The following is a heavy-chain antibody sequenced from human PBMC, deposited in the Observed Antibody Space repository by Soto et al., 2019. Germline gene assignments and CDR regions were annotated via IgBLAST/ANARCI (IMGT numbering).Heavy chain of an antibody. CDR3: ARGRSGSYSFDY. CDR2: INGDGSTT. J-gene: IGHJ4*02. CDR1: GFTLSSYW. D-gene: IGHD3-10*01. Sequence: EVQLVESGGGIVQPGGSVRLSCAASGFTLSSYWIHWVRQAPGKGLVWVSRINGDGSTTNYADSLKGLFTISRDNAKNTIFLQMNSLRAEDTAVYFCARGRSGSYSFDYWGQGTLVTVSS. V-gene: IGHV3-74*01.